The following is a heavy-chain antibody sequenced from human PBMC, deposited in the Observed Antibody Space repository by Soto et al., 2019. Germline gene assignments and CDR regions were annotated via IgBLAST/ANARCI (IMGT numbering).Heavy chain of an antibody. V-gene: IGHV3-48*03. D-gene: IGHD3-3*01. J-gene: IGHJ6*02. Sequence: SLRLSGTTSGFSFSSYEMNWVRQAPWKGLEWVSYISSSGNFIYYADSVKARFTISRDNAKNSLYLQMNSLRAEDTAVYYCERDAPSDDFWSGYSYGMDVWGQGTKVTVYS. CDR3: ERDAPSDDFWSGYSYGMDV. CDR1: GFSFSSYE. CDR2: ISSSGNFI.